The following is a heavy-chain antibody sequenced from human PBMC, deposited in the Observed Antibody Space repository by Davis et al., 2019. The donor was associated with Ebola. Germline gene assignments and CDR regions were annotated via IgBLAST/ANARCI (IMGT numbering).Heavy chain of an antibody. V-gene: IGHV4-39*07. D-gene: IGHD1-14*01. CDR2: IYHSGST. CDR1: GGSISSSSYY. Sequence: MPSETLSLTCTVSGGSISSSSYYWAWIRQPPGKGLEWIGSIYHSGSTNYSPSLKSRVTISADTSKNQFSLRLKSVTAADTAMYYCARDYVYWGQGILVTVSS. J-gene: IGHJ4*02. CDR3: ARDYVY.